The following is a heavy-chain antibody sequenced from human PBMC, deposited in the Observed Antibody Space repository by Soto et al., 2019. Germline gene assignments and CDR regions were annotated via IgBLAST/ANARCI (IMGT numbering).Heavy chain of an antibody. D-gene: IGHD3-3*01. CDR2: INPSGGST. V-gene: IGHV1-46*01. Sequence: ASVKVSCKASGYTFTSYYMHWVRQAPGQGLEWMGIINPSGGSTSYAQKFQGRVTMTRDTSTSTVYMELSSLRSEDTAVYYCARDYDFWSGYYYYYYGMDVWGKGNTVTVSS. CDR1: GYTFTSYY. J-gene: IGHJ6*04. CDR3: ARDYDFWSGYYYYYYGMDV.